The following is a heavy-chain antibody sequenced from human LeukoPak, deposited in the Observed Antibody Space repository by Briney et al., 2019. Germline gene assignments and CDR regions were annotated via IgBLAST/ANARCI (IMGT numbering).Heavy chain of an antibody. CDR3: AKAGPFYFGG. J-gene: IGHJ4*02. CDR2: ISGNSATR. CDR1: GFTFTNYG. V-gene: IGHV3-23*01. Sequence: GGSLRLSCAASGFTFTNYGMHWVRQAPGKGLEWVSAISGNSATRHYADSVKGRFTISRDNSKSTLSLQMNSLRAEDTAVYYCAKAGPFYFGGWGQGILVTVSS.